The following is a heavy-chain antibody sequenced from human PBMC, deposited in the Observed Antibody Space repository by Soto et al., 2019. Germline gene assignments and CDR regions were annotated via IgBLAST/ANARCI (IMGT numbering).Heavy chain of an antibody. CDR1: GGSISSSNW. CDR3: ERDYESCGGDCYYLAY. D-gene: IGHD2-21*02. V-gene: IGHV4-4*02. CDR2: IFHSGST. Sequence: SETLSLTCAVSGGSISSSNWWTWVRQPPGKGLEWVAEIFHSGSTNYNPSLKSRVTISVDKSKNQFSLKLTSVTAADTAVYYCERDYESCGGDCYYLAYWGQGTLVTVSS. J-gene: IGHJ4*02.